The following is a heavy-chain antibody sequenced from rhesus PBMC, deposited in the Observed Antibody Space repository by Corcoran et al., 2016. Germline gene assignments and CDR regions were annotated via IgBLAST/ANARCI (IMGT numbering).Heavy chain of an antibody. J-gene: IGHJ1*01. Sequence: QVQPQASGPGLVKPSETLSLTCAVSGSSLRRGSGWGWIRPSPGKGLGWIGYIGGSSGSTNYNPSLKSRVTISKDTSKNQFSLKLSSVTAADTAVYYCARLTQYCSGIYCYAGRYFEFWGQGALVTVSS. CDR3: ARLTQYCSGIYCYAGRYFEF. CDR2: IGGSSGST. CDR1: GSSLRRGSG. D-gene: IGHD2-27*01. V-gene: IGHV4-127*01.